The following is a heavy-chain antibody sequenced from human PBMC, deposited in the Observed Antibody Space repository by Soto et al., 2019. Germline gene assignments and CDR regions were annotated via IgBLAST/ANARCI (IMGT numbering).Heavy chain of an antibody. CDR1: GYSISSGYY. Sequence: SETLSLTCAVSGYSISSGYYWGWIRQPPGKGLEWIGSIYHSGSTYYNPSLKSRVTISVDTSKNQFSLKLSSVTAADTAVYYCARAQGPSDYWGQGTLVTVS. CDR3: ARAQGPSDY. V-gene: IGHV4-38-2*01. CDR2: IYHSGST. J-gene: IGHJ4*02.